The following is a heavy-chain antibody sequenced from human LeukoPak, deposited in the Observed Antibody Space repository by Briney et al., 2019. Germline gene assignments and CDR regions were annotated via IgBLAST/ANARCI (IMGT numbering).Heavy chain of an antibody. D-gene: IGHD3-10*01. J-gene: IGHJ4*02. CDR2: ISSSSSTI. CDR1: GFTFSSYS. CDR3: ARAYYGSGSYYNDLGY. V-gene: IGHV3-48*01. Sequence: PGGSLRLSCAASGFTFSSYSMNWVRQAPGKGLEWVSYISSSSSTIYYADSVKGRFTISRDNAKNSLYLQMNSLRAEDTAVYYCARAYYGSGSYYNDLGYWGQGTLVTVSS.